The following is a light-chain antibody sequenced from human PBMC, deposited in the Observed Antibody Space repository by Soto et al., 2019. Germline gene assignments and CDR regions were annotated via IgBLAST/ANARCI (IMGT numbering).Light chain of an antibody. V-gene: IGKV3-11*01. Sequence: EIVLTQSPATLSLSPGERATLSCRASQSVGNNLAWYQQKPGQAPGLLIYEASTRATGIPARFSGSGSGTDFTLTISSLEPEDFAVYYCQQLNNYPSTFGGGTRVEIK. CDR1: QSVGNN. CDR3: QQLNNYPST. J-gene: IGKJ4*01. CDR2: EAS.